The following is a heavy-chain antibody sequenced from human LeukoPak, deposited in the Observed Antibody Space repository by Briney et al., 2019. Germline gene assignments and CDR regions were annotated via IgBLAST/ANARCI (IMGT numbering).Heavy chain of an antibody. V-gene: IGHV4-61*02. CDR3: ARLKKERFGELFSRLTSTPRYYFDY. J-gene: IGHJ4*02. CDR1: GNSISSGDNY. Sequence: PSETLSLTCTVSGNSISSGDNYWSCIRQPAGKGLEWIGRIYTSVSTNYKPSLKSRVTISGDTSKNQFSLRLSSVTAADTAVYYCARLKKERFGELFSRLTSTPRYYFDYWGQGTLVTVSS. D-gene: IGHD3-10*01. CDR2: IYTSVST.